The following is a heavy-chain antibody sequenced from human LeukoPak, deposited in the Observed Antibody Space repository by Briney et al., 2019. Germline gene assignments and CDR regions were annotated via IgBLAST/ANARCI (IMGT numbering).Heavy chain of an antibody. CDR1: GGSISSGDYY. J-gene: IGHJ4*02. V-gene: IGHV4-30-4*01. D-gene: IGHD3-9*01. Sequence: PSETLSLTCTVSGGSISSGDYYWSWIRQHPGRGLQWIGYIYYSGITSYNPSLQSRVNITEDTSKNQFSLRVDSVTAADTAVYYCARTNRDVLTGYAIDCWGQGTLVTVSS. CDR2: IYYSGIT. CDR3: ARTNRDVLTGYAIDC.